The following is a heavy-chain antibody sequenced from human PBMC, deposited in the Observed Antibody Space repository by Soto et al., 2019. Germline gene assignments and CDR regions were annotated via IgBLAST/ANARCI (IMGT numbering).Heavy chain of an antibody. CDR2: ISWNSGSI. CDR1: GFTFDDYA. CDR3: AKDRISRAPDAFDI. Sequence: GGSLRLSCAASGFTFDDYAMHWVRQAPGKGLEWVSGISWNSGSIGYADSVKGRFTISRDNAKNSLYLQMNSLRAEDTALYYCAKDRISRAPDAFDIWGQGTMVTVSS. V-gene: IGHV3-9*01. J-gene: IGHJ3*02.